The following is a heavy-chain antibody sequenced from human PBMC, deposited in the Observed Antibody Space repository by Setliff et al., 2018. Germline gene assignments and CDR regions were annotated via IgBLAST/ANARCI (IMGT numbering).Heavy chain of an antibody. CDR3: ARVDYYGSGNYYDH. Sequence: GASVKVSCKASGYTFTTYAIHWVHQAHGQRPDWMGWINAGNGITKYSQKFQGRVTITRDTSASTAYMELSSLRSDDTAVYYCARVDYYGSGNYYDHWGQGTLVTVSS. J-gene: IGHJ4*02. CDR2: INAGNGIT. CDR1: GYTFTTYA. D-gene: IGHD3-10*01. V-gene: IGHV1-3*01.